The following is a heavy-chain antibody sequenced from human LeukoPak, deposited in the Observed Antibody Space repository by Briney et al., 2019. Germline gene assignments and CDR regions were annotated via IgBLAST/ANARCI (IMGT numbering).Heavy chain of an antibody. CDR1: GGSMSTYY. J-gene: IGHJ4*02. Sequence: SETLSLTCTVSGGSMSTYYWTWVRQPPGKGLEWIGCIYYTGSTNYNPSLKSRVTISVDTSKNQFSLKLSSVTAADTAVYYCAGMRITTPTVRTLDYWGQGTLVTVSS. V-gene: IGHV4-59*01. D-gene: IGHD1-14*01. CDR2: IYYTGST. CDR3: AGMRITTPTVRTLDY.